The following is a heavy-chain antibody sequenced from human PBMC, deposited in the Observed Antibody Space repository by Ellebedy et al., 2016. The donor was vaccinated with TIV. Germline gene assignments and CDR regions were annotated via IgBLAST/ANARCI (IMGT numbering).Heavy chain of an antibody. CDR3: AREMIIAARVFDY. V-gene: IGHV1-24*01. CDR2: FDPEDGET. J-gene: IGHJ4*02. D-gene: IGHD6-6*01. CDR1: GYTLTELS. Sequence: AASVKVSCKVSGYTLTELSMHWARQAPGKGLEWMGGFDPEDGETIYAQKLQGRVTMTTDTSTSTAYMELRSLRSDDTAVYYCAREMIIAARVFDYWGQGTLVTVSS.